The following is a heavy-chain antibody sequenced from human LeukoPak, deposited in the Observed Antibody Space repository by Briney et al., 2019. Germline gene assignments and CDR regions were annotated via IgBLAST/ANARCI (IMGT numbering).Heavy chain of an antibody. CDR2: LSSTGNT. CDR1: GFTVNRNY. Sequence: PGGSLRLSCAASGFTVNRNYMNWVRQAPGKGLEWVSLLSSTGNTSYADSVKGRFTISRHNSKNTLYLQVNSLRPEDTAMYYCARWRPIDAFDIWGQGTMVIVSS. V-gene: IGHV3-53*04. D-gene: IGHD3-3*01. J-gene: IGHJ3*02. CDR3: ARWRPIDAFDI.